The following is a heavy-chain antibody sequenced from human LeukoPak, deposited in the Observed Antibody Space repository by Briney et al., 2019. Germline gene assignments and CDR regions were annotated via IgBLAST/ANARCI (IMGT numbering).Heavy chain of an antibody. Sequence: ASVKVSCKVSGHTLAGLSMHWVRQAPGKGLEWMGGFDPEDGGTIYAQKLQGRLTMTEDTSTDTAYMELSRLRSEDTAIYCCATSLFPYSANEDSSGQGTLVTVTS. CDR2: FDPEDGGT. J-gene: IGHJ5*01. CDR1: GHTLAGLS. V-gene: IGHV1-24*01. D-gene: IGHD5-12*01. CDR3: ATSLFPYSANEDS.